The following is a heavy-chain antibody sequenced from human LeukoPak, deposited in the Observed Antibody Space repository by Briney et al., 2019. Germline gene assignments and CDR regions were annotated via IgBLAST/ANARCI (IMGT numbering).Heavy chain of an antibody. CDR3: ARSEAGYCSSTSCLPGY. D-gene: IGHD2-2*03. Sequence: GESLKISCKGSGYIFTSYWIGWVRQMPGKGLEWMGIICPGDSDTRYSPSLQGQVTISADKSISTAYLQWSSLKASDTALYFCARSEAGYCSSTSCLPGYWGQGTLVTVSS. J-gene: IGHJ4*02. CDR2: ICPGDSDT. CDR1: GYIFTSYW. V-gene: IGHV5-51*01.